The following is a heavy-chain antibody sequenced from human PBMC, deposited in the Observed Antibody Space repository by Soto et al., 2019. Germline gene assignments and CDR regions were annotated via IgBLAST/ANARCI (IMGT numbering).Heavy chain of an antibody. Sequence: ASVKVSCKASGYTFTSYAMHWVRQAPGQRLEWMGWINAGNGNTKYSQKFQGRVTITRDTSASTAYMELSSLRSEDTAVYYCTSSSWYDDYYYYYGMDVWGQGTTVTVSS. CDR3: TSSSWYDDYYYYYGMDV. V-gene: IGHV1-3*01. D-gene: IGHD6-13*01. CDR2: INAGNGNT. J-gene: IGHJ6*02. CDR1: GYTFTSYA.